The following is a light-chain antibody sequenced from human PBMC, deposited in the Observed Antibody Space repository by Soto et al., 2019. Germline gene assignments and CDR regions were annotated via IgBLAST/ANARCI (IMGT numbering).Light chain of an antibody. CDR2: AAS. Sequence: DIQLTQSPSFLSASVGDRVTITCRASQDISSYLAWYQQKPGKAPKFLIYAASTLQSGVPSRFSGRGSGTEFTLTISSLQPEDFVTYYCQGLNDYPITFGQGTRLEIK. J-gene: IGKJ5*01. V-gene: IGKV1-9*01. CDR1: QDISSY. CDR3: QGLNDYPIT.